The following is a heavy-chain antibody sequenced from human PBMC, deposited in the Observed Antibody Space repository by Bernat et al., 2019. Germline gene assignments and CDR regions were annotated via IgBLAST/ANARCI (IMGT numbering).Heavy chain of an antibody. CDR2: IYNKSNFT. D-gene: IGHD3-9*01. Sequence: QVQLGESGGGLVQPWGSLGLSCSAPWIPFHYYYIGLVRQGSGEGLGGVFTIYNKSNFTNYADSVKGRFTISRDNAKNSLYLQMNSLRAEDTAVYYCAREETYYDILTGYYSPAYGMDVWGQGTTVTVSS. CDR3: AREETYYDILTGYYSPAYGMDV. CDR1: WIPFHYYY. J-gene: IGHJ6*02. V-gene: IGHV3-11*05.